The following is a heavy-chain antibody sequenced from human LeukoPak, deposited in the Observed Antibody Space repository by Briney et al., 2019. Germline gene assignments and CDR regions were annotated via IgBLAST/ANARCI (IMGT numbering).Heavy chain of an antibody. V-gene: IGHV3-30*02. J-gene: IGHJ4*02. D-gene: IGHD6-19*01. CDR2: IRYDGSNK. CDR1: GFTFSSYG. CDR3: EKGFGAVAPTGIDY. Sequence: GGSLRLSCAASGFTFSSYGMHWVRQAPGQGLEGGAFIRYDGSNKYYADSVKGRFTSSIVNANDTMDLQMNSLRGEGTSVYYSEKGFGAVAPTGIDYWGQGTLVTVSS.